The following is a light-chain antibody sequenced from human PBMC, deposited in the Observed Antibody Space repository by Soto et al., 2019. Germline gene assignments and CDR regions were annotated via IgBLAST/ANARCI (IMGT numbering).Light chain of an antibody. Sequence: AIRMTQSPSSFSASTGDRVTITCRASQGISSYLAWYQQKPGKAPKLLIYAASTLQSGVPSRFSGSGSGTDFTLTISCLQSEDFATYYCQQYYSYPHTLGQGTKVDSK. CDR3: QQYYSYPHT. J-gene: IGKJ2*01. V-gene: IGKV1-8*01. CDR1: QGISSY. CDR2: AAS.